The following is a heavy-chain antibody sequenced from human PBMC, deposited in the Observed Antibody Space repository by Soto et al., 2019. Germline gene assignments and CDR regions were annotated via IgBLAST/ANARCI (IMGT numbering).Heavy chain of an antibody. D-gene: IGHD3-16*01. J-gene: IGHJ4*02. CDR2: INHSGST. CDR3: ARGLLIRSSRGAKDY. V-gene: IGHV4-34*01. CDR1: GGSFSGYY. Sequence: SETLSLTCAVYGGSFSGYYWSWIRQPPGKGLEWIGEINHSGSTNYNPSLKSRVTISVDTSKNQFSLKLSSVTAADTAVYYCARGLLIRSSRGAKDYWGQGTLVTVSS.